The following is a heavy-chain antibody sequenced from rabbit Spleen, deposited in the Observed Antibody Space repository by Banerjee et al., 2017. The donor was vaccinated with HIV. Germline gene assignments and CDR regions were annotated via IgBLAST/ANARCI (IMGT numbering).Heavy chain of an antibody. CDR2: IDNGDGNT. Sequence: QALVEAAGDLVKPGAALTLTCTASGIDVSCYYYMCWVRPGPEKGLEWSACIDNGDGNTYDARWAKGRFTITNTSSTTVPLKMTSLTVADTATYFWAKWASYRAFDPWGPGTLVTVS. CDR1: GIDVSCYYY. CDR3: AKWASYRAFDP. V-gene: IGHV1S40*01. J-gene: IGHJ2*01. D-gene: IGHD5-1*01.